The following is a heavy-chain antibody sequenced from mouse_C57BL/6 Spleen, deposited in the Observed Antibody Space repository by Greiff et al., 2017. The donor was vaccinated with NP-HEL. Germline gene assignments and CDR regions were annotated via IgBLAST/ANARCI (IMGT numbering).Heavy chain of an antibody. V-gene: IGHV5-6*01. Sequence: EVMLVESGGDLVKPGGSLKLSCAASGFTFSSYGMSWVRQPPDKRLEWVATISSGGIYTYSPDRVKGRFTISRDNAKNTLYLQMSSLKSEDTAMYYCARQGMVTDYFDYWGQGTTLTVSS. CDR3: ARQGMVTDYFDY. J-gene: IGHJ2*01. CDR1: GFTFSSYG. CDR2: ISSGGIYT. D-gene: IGHD2-2*01.